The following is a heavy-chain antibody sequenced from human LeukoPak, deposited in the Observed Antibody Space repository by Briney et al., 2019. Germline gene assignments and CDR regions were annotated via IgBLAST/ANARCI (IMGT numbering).Heavy chain of an antibody. CDR2: IYSGGST. V-gene: IGHV3-66*01. CDR1: GFTVSSNY. J-gene: IGHJ3*02. CDR3: ARDRYYYDSSGYYGAFDI. D-gene: IGHD3-22*01. Sequence: GGSLRLSCAASGFTVSSNYMSWVRQAPGKGLEWVSVIYSGGSTYYADSVKGRFTISRDNSKNTLYLQMNSLRAEDTAVYYCARDRYYYDSSGYYGAFDIWGQGTMVTVSS.